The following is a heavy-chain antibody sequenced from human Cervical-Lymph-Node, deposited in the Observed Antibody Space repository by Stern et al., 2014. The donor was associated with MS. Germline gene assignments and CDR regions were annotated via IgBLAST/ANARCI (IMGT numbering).Heavy chain of an antibody. D-gene: IGHD5/OR15-5a*01. Sequence: ESGPTLVKPTGTLTLTCRVSGFSLNTIGEGVGWIRQPPGKALEWLALIYWDGGTRYSPSLKDRISIHKGNTQNLVGIQMTNMDPLDTATYYCAHSSLSVGLSFDHWGQGTLITVSS. J-gene: IGHJ5*02. CDR3: AHSSLSVGLSFDH. CDR1: GFSLNTIGEG. CDR2: IYWDGGT. V-gene: IGHV2-5*02.